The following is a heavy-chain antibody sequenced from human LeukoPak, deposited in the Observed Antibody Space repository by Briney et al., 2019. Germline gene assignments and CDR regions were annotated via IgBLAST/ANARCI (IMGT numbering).Heavy chain of an antibody. CDR2: IYYNGKT. CDR1: GDSISSNNW. V-gene: IGHV4-28*01. D-gene: IGHD6-19*01. J-gene: IGHJ3*02. Sequence: PAQTLSLTCAVSGDSISSNNWWAWIRPPPGKGLEWIGYIYYNGKTYYNPYNPSLTSRVTMSVDTSKDQFSLKLDSVTDIDTAMYYCARHHAVAANRGAFDIWGQGTMVTVSS. CDR3: ARHHAVAANRGAFDI.